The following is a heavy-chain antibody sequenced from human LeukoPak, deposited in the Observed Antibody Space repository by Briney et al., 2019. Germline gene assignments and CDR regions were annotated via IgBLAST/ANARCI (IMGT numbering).Heavy chain of an antibody. J-gene: IGHJ4*02. Sequence: PSETLSLTCTVSGGFISSGGYYWTWIRQPSGKGLECIGYIYYSGSTYYNPSPKSRISMSLDTSKNQFSLKLRSVTAADTAMYYCARGPAGSYFHVPDYWGQGTLVTVSS. CDR3: ARGPAGSYFHVPDY. D-gene: IGHD3-10*01. CDR1: GGFISSGGYY. CDR2: IYYSGST. V-gene: IGHV4-31*03.